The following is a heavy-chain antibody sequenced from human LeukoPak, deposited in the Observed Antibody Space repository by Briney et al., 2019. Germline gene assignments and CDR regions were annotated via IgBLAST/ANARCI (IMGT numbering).Heavy chain of an antibody. D-gene: IGHD4-11*01. V-gene: IGHV4-34*01. CDR1: GGSFSGYY. CDR3: ARATGKYYYYYMDV. Sequence: SETLSLTCAVYGGSFSGYYWSWIRQPPGKGLEWIGEINHSGSTNYNPSLKSRVTISVDTSKNQFSLKLSSVTAADTAVYYCARATGKYYYYYMDVWGKGTMVTVSS. CDR2: INHSGST. J-gene: IGHJ6*03.